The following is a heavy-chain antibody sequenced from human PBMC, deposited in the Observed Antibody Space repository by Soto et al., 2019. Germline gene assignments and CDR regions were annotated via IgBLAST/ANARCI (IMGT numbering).Heavy chain of an antibody. V-gene: IGHV3-15*01. CDR1: GFTFTNAW. Sequence: GGSLRLSCAASGFTFTNAWMNWVRQAPGKGLEWVGRIKRKSDGETTDYAAPVKGRFTISRDDSKNTLYLQMNSLKTEDTAMYYCSTSLIRGLMGDYWGQGSLVTVSS. CDR3: STSLIRGLMGDY. CDR2: IKRKSDGETT. J-gene: IGHJ4*02. D-gene: IGHD3-10*01.